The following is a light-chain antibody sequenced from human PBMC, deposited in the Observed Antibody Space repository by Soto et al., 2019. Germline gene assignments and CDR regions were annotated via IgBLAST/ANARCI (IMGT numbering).Light chain of an antibody. CDR1: QSISTW. J-gene: IGKJ1*01. CDR2: DAS. CDR3: QQYNNYATWT. Sequence: DIQMTQSPSTLSASVGDRVTITCRASQSISTWLAWYQMKPGKDPKLLIYDASTLESGVPSRFSGSGSGTEFTLIISSLQLDDFATYYCQQYNNYATWTFGQGTKVDIK. V-gene: IGKV1-5*01.